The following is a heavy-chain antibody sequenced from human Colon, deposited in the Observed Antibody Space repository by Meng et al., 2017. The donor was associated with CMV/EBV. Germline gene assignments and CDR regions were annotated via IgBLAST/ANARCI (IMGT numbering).Heavy chain of an antibody. CDR1: CVSLSGSF. J-gene: IGHJ4*02. CDR3: ARATKPNCWEVLDY. CDR2: IDRDGHA. D-gene: IGHD2-2*01. Sequence: QVKQQPWGGSILTPVEPFSRSSDVPCVSLSGSFWTWIRQPPGKGLEWIGDIDRDGHASHNPSLLSRITMSLDTSKHHFSLKLHSVTAADTAVYFCARATKPNCWEVLDYWGQGTLVTVSS. V-gene: IGHV4-34*02.